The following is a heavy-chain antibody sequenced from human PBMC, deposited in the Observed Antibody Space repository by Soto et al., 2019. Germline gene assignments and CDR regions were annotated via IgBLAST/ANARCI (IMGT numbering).Heavy chain of an antibody. Sequence: SETLSLTCTVSGGSISSYYWSWIRQPPGKGLEWIGYIYYSGSTNYNPSLKSRVTISVDTSKNQLSLKLSSVTAADTAVYYCAIHRFSGWVRGVIINYFDYWGQGTLVTVSS. D-gene: IGHD3-10*01. CDR2: IYYSGST. J-gene: IGHJ4*02. V-gene: IGHV4-59*01. CDR3: AIHRFSGWVRGVIINYFDY. CDR1: GGSISSYY.